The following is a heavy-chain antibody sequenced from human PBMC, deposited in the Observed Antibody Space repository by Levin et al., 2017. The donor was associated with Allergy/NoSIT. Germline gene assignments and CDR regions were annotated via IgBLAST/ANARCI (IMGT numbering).Heavy chain of an antibody. CDR2: ISSGLSTI. D-gene: IGHD6-13*01. CDR1: GFTFSSYA. V-gene: IGHV3-48*01. J-gene: IGHJ4*02. Sequence: AGGSLRLSCAASGFTFSSYAMNWVRQAPGKGLEWVSYISSGLSTIYYADSVKGRFTISRDNAKNSLYLHMNSLRAEDTAVYYCARDAGSNWDLDYWGQGTLVTVSS. CDR3: ARDAGSNWDLDY.